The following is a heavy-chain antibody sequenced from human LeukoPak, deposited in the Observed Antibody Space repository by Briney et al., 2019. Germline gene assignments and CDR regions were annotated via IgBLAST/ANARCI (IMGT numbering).Heavy chain of an antibody. CDR2: IYYSGST. J-gene: IGHJ4*02. CDR1: GGSISSFY. CDR3: ARGGLEYQLLSYFDY. D-gene: IGHD2-2*01. Sequence: PSETLSLTCTVSGGSISSFYWRWIRQPPGKGLEWIGYIYYSGSTNFNPSLKSRVTISVDTSKNQFSLKLSSVTAADTAVYYCARGGLEYQLLSYFDYWGQGTLVTVSS. V-gene: IGHV4-59*01.